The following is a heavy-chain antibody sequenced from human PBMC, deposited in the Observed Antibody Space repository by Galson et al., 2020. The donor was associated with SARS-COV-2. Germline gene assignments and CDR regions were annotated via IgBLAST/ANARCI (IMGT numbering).Heavy chain of an antibody. V-gene: IGHV1-2*02. CDR3: ARDLTGTTGMDYCYGMDV. Sequence: ASVQVSCKASGYTFTGYYMHWVRQAPGQGLEWMGWINPNSGGTNYVQKFPGRVTMTRDTSISTAYMELSRLRSDDTAVYYCARDLTGTTGMDYCYGMDVWGQGTTVTVSS. CDR1: GYTFTGYY. CDR2: INPNSGGT. D-gene: IGHD1-7*01. J-gene: IGHJ6*02.